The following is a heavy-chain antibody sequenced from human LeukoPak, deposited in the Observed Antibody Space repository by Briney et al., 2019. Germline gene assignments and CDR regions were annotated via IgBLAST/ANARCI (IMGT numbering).Heavy chain of an antibody. V-gene: IGHV3-30-3*01. CDR2: LSYDGTNK. Sequence: GGSLRLSCAASGFSFRSYAMHWVRQTPGRGLEWVAALSYDGTNKNYADSVKGRFTISRDNHKNTLYLQMNSLRAEDTAVYYCAKDQFDYGDSYFENWGQGTLVTVSS. CDR3: AKDQFDYGDSYFEN. D-gene: IGHD4-17*01. CDR1: GFSFRSYA. J-gene: IGHJ4*02.